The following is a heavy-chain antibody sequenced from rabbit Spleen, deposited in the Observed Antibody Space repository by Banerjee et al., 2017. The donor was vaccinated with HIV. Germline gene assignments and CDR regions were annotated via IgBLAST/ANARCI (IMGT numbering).Heavy chain of an antibody. J-gene: IGHJ2*01. D-gene: IGHD2-1*01. V-gene: IGHV1S45*01. CDR1: GLDFSSSYW. Sequence: VEYGGDLVQPEGSLTLTCKASGLDFSSSYWICWVRQAPGKGLEWIACIYGGGSGKSQSASWAKGRFTVSKSSSTTVTLQMSSLTAADTATYFCARGVTSENGDGGAFDPWGPGTLVTVS. CDR3: ARGVTSENGDGGAFDP. CDR2: IYGGGSGKS.